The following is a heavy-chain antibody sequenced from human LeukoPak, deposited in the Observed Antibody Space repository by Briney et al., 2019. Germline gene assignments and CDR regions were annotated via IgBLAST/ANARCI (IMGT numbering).Heavy chain of an antibody. CDR2: INWNGGST. CDR1: GFTFNDYT. J-gene: IGHJ4*02. CDR3: AKDLVVGFCGAPDY. V-gene: IGHV3-20*04. Sequence: PGGSLRLSCAASGFTFNDYTMHWVCQAPGKGLEWVSGINWNGGSTGYADSVKGRFTISRDNAKNSLYLQMNSLRAEDTALYYCAKDLVVGFCGAPDYWGQGTLVTVSS. D-gene: IGHD2-8*02.